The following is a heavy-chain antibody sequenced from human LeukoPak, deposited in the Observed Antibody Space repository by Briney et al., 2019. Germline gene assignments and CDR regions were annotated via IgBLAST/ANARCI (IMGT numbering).Heavy chain of an antibody. CDR2: IYYSGST. Sequence: SETLSLTCAVSGGSISSGGYSWSWIRQPPGKGLEWIGYIYYSGSTNYNPSLKSRVTISVDTSKNQFSLKLSSVTAADTAVYYCARESSGTRPGYWGQGTLVTVSS. D-gene: IGHD3-10*01. CDR3: ARESSGTRPGY. J-gene: IGHJ4*02. V-gene: IGHV4-61*08. CDR1: GGSISSGGYS.